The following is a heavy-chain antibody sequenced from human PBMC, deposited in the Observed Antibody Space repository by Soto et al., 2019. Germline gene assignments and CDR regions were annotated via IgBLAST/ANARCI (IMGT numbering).Heavy chain of an antibody. CDR1: GGSISSSSYY. Sequence: ASETLSLTCTVSGGSISSSSYYWGWIRQPPGKGLEWIGSIYYSGSTYYNPSLKSRVTISVDTSKNQFSLKLSSVTAADTAVYYCARQKIQLWFDFDYWGQGTLVAVSS. J-gene: IGHJ4*02. CDR2: IYYSGST. D-gene: IGHD5-18*01. V-gene: IGHV4-39*01. CDR3: ARQKIQLWFDFDY.